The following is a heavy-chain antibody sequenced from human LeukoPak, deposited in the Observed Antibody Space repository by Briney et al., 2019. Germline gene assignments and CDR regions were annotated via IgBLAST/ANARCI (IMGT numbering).Heavy chain of an antibody. CDR3: ARISSLWGSGSRYYYYGMDV. CDR2: INHSGST. Sequence: SETLSLTCAVYGGSFSGYYWSWIRQPPGKGLEWIGEINHSGSTNYNPSLKSRVTISVDTSKNQFSLKLSSVTAADTAVYYCARISSLWGSGSRYYYYGMDVWGQGTTVTVSS. J-gene: IGHJ6*02. V-gene: IGHV4-34*01. CDR1: GGSFSGYY. D-gene: IGHD3-10*01.